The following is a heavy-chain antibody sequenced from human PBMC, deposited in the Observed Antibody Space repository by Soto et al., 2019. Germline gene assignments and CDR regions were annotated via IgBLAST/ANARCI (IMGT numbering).Heavy chain of an antibody. CDR3: ARPGLACGLWGRSYYYGMDV. CDR1: GYTFTRNG. CDR2: ISPHSGNI. D-gene: IGHD3-16*01. V-gene: IGHV1-18*01. Sequence: ASVKVPCKTSGYTFTRNGISWVRQAPGQGLEWMGWISPHSGNIKYAQKLQGRVIMTTDTSTSTAYMELRGLRSDDTAVYYCARPGLACGLWGRSYYYGMDVWGQGTTVTVSS. J-gene: IGHJ6*02.